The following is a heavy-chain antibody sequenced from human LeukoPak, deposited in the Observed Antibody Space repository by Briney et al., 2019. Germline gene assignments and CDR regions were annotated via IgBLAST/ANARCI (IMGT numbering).Heavy chain of an antibody. V-gene: IGHV5-51*01. Sequence: KNGDSLKISCKGSGYSFTSYWLGWVRQMPGDGLELVGIIYPGGSDTRYSPSFQGQVTISADKSISTAYLQWSSLKASDTAMYYCARLLYSSSWYYFDYWGQGTLVTVSS. CDR2: IYPGGSDT. D-gene: IGHD6-13*01. J-gene: IGHJ4*02. CDR3: ARLLYSSSWYYFDY. CDR1: GYSFTSYW.